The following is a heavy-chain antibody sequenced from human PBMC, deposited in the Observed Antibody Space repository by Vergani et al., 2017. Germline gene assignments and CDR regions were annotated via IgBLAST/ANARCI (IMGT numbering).Heavy chain of an antibody. CDR3: AVGIGDLYGMDV. CDR1: GYTFTSYD. Sequence: QVQLVQSGAEVKKPGASVKVSCKASGYTFTSYDINWVRQATGQGLEWMGWMNPNSGNTVYAQKFQGRVTMTRNTSIRTAYMELSSLRSEDTAVYYCAVGIGDLYGMDVWGQGTTVTVSS. V-gene: IGHV1-8*01. D-gene: IGHD3-16*01. J-gene: IGHJ6*02. CDR2: MNPNSGNT.